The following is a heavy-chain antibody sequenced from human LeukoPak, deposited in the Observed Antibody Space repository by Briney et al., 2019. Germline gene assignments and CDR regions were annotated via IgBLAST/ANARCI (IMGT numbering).Heavy chain of an antibody. CDR1: GFTFSSYS. J-gene: IGHJ4*02. V-gene: IGHV3-48*04. D-gene: IGHD5-18*01. CDR2: ITSSSGTK. Sequence: GGSLRLSCAASGFTFSSYSVNWVRQAPGKGLEWVSYITSSSGTKYYADSVKGRFTVSRDNAKNSLYLQMNSLRAEDTAVYYCAKDTDTAMVTTPDYWGQGTLVTVSS. CDR3: AKDTDTAMVTTPDY.